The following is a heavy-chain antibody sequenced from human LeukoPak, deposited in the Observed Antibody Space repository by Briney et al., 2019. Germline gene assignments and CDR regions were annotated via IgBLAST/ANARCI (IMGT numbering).Heavy chain of an antibody. D-gene: IGHD3-22*01. CDR3: AKTAYYDSSGYYSSDY. CDR2: ISGSGGST. CDR1: GFTFSDYY. J-gene: IGHJ4*02. V-gene: IGHV3-23*01. Sequence: PGGSLRLSCAASGFTFSDYYMSWIRQAPGKGLEWVSAISGSGGSTYYADSVKGRFTISRDNSKNTLYLQMNSLRAEDTAVYYCAKTAYYDSSGYYSSDYWGQGTLVTVSS.